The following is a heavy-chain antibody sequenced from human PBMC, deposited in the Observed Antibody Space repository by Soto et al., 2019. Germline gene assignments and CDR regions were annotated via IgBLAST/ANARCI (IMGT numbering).Heavy chain of an antibody. CDR3: ARDGTWRLDY. V-gene: IGHV6-1*01. CDR1: GSSVSSNTAA. Sequence: PSETLSLTCAISGSSVSSNTAAWNWNRQSPSRGLEWLGRTYYRSKWYNDYAVSVKSRITINADTSKNQFSLHLNSVTAEDTAVYYCARDGTWRLDYWGQGALVTVSS. J-gene: IGHJ4*02. CDR2: TYYRSKWYN.